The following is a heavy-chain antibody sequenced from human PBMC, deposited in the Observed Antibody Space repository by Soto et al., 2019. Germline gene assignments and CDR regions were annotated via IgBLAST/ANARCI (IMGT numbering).Heavy chain of an antibody. Sequence: QVQLVQSGAEVKKPGASVKVSCKASGYTFTSYGISWVRQAPGQGLEWMGWISAYNGNTNYAQKLQGRVTMTTDTSTSTAYMELRSLRSDDTAVYYCARDRPLGYCSGGSCSNYNWFDPWGQGTLVTVSS. CDR2: ISAYNGNT. D-gene: IGHD2-15*01. J-gene: IGHJ5*02. CDR3: ARDRPLGYCSGGSCSNYNWFDP. CDR1: GYTFTSYG. V-gene: IGHV1-18*01.